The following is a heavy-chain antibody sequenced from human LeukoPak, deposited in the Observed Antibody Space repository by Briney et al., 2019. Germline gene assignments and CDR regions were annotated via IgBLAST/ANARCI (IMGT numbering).Heavy chain of an antibody. CDR2: VYTSGST. CDR3: ARLQWLSTPFFDY. Sequence: PSETLSLTCTVSGASISSGSYYWSWIRQPAGKGLEWIGRVYTSGSTNYNPSLKSRVYISLDTPKNQFSLKLISVTAADTAVYFCARLQWLSTPFFDYWGQGTLVTVSS. V-gene: IGHV4-61*02. J-gene: IGHJ4*02. D-gene: IGHD6-19*01. CDR1: GASISSGSYY.